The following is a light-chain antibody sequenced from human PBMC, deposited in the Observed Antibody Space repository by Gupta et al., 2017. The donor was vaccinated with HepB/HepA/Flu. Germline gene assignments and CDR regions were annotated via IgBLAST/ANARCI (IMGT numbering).Light chain of an antibody. J-gene: IGKJ3*01. V-gene: IGKV3-11*01. CDR1: QSVSSY. CDR3: HQRSYWLGVT. CDR2: DAS. Sequence: IVLTQSPVTLYLSPGEIATRSCRASQSVSSYLAWYQQKPGQSPMLLISDASNSDTVIPDRFCGGWSGIYLPLTISIREPEDFAGHYYHQRSYWLGVTFGHGTKVDIK.